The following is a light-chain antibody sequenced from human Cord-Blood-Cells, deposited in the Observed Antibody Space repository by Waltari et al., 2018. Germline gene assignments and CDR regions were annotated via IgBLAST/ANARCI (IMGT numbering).Light chain of an antibody. J-gene: IGKJ1*01. Sequence: DIQMTQSPSSLSASVGDRVTIPCRASQSISSYLNWYQQKPGKAPKLLIYAASSLQSGVPSRFSGSGSGTDFTLTISNLQPEDFATYDGQHSYITPPPFGQGTKVEIK. CDR3: QHSYITPPP. CDR1: QSISSY. CDR2: AAS. V-gene: IGKV1-39*01.